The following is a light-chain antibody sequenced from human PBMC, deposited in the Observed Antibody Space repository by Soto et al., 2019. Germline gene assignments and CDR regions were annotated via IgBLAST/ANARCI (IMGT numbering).Light chain of an antibody. Sequence: QSALTQPASVSWSPGQAITISCTGTSSDVESYNLVSCYQQHPGKAPKLMIYEGSKRPSGVFNRLSGSKSGNTASLTISGVQAEDKANYYCCSHAGSRVFGGGTKLTVL. V-gene: IGLV2-23*01. CDR2: EGS. CDR1: SSDVESYNL. J-gene: IGLJ3*02. CDR3: CSHAGSRV.